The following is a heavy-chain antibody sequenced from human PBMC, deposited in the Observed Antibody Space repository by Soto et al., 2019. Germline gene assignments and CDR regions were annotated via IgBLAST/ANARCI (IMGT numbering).Heavy chain of an antibody. V-gene: IGHV3-30-3*01. J-gene: IGHJ3*02. Sequence: RLSCVASGFTFSSFALHWVRQAPGKGLGGVAVVSNDGSKKYYAHYVKGRFTISRDNSKNTLYLQMNSLRAEGTAVYYCARDAPRGYSYGHDALDIWGHGTLVTVS. CDR1: GFTFSSFA. D-gene: IGHD5-18*01. CDR2: VSNDGSKK. CDR3: ARDAPRGYSYGHDALDI.